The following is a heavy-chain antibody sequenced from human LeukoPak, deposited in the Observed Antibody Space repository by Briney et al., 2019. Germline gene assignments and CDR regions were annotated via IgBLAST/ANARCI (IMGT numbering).Heavy chain of an antibody. CDR1: GFTFSSYS. CDR2: ISSSSSTI. V-gene: IGHV3-48*01. Sequence: AGGSLRLSCAASGFTFSSYSMNWVRQAPGKGLEWVSYISSSSSTIYYADSVKGRFTISRDNSKNTLYLQMNSLRAEDTAVYYCARPPLRYFDWSLDYWGQGTLVTVSS. CDR3: ARPPLRYFDWSLDY. J-gene: IGHJ4*02. D-gene: IGHD3-9*01.